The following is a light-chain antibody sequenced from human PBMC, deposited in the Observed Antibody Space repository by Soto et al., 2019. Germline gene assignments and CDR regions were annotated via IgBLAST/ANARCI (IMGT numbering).Light chain of an antibody. Sequence: QSLVPQPASVSGSPGQSITLSCTGTSSDVGGYNYISWYQQLPGKAPKLLIYDASDRPSGVSNRFSGSQSGNTASLTISGLQAEDEADYYFSSYTSSSLYVFGTGTKVTVL. J-gene: IGLJ1*01. V-gene: IGLV2-14*01. CDR3: SSYTSSSLYV. CDR2: DAS. CDR1: SSDVGGYNY.